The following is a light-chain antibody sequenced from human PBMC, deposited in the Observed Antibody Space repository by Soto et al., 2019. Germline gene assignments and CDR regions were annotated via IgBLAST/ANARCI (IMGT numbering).Light chain of an antibody. CDR1: QSVSSSY. Sequence: EIVLTQSPGTLSLSPGERATLSCRASQSVSSSYLAWYQQKPGQAPRLLIYGAFSRATGITDRFSGSGSGTDFTLTISRLEPEDFAVYYCQQYGSSPYTFGQGTKLEIK. CDR2: GAF. CDR3: QQYGSSPYT. V-gene: IGKV3-20*01. J-gene: IGKJ2*01.